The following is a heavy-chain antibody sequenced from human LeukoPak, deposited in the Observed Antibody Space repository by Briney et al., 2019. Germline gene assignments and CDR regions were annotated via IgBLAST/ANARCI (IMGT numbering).Heavy chain of an antibody. CDR1: GGSISSDY. J-gene: IGHJ4*02. CDR3: ARQYGSGYFDY. D-gene: IGHD3-22*01. CDR2: IYYSGST. V-gene: IGHV4-59*08. Sequence: SETLSLTCTVSGGSISSDYWSWIRQPPGKGLEWIGYIYYSGSTNYNPSLKSRVTISVDTSKNQFSLKLSSVTAADTAVYYCARQYGSGYFDYWGQGTLVTVSS.